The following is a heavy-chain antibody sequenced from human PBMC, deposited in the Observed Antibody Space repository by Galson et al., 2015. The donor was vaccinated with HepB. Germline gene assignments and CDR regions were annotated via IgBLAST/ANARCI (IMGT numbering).Heavy chain of an antibody. Sequence: SVKVSCKASGGTFSSYAISWVRQAPGQGLEWMGGIIPVFGTANYAQKFQGRVTITADESTSTAYMELSSLRSEDTAVYFCASVGIVGATYFDYWGQGTLVTVSS. CDR2: IIPVFGTA. CDR3: ASVGIVGATYFDY. V-gene: IGHV1-69*13. J-gene: IGHJ4*02. CDR1: GGTFSSYA. D-gene: IGHD1-26*01.